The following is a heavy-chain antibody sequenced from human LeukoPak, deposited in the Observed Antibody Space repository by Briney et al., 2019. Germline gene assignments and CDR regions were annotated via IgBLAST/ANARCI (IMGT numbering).Heavy chain of an antibody. CDR2: IYYSGST. CDR1: GGSISSGDYY. CDR3: ATYYGGVGGRGH. Sequence: SETLSLTCTVSGGSISSGDYYWSWIRQPPGKGLEWIGYIYYSGSTYYNPSLKSRVTISVDTSKNQFSLKLNTVTAADTAVYYCATYYGGVGGRGHWGPGTLVTVSS. V-gene: IGHV4-30-4*02. J-gene: IGHJ4*02. D-gene: IGHD2-21*01.